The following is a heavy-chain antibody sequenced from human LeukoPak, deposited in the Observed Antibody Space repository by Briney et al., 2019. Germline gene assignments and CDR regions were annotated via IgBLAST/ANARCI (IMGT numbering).Heavy chain of an antibody. Sequence: GASVKVSCKASGYTFTSYDINWVRQATGQGLEWMGWMNPNSGNTGYARKFQGRVTITRNTSISTAYMELSSLRSEDTAVYYCALSYYYYDSSGPSFDYWGQGTLVTVSS. J-gene: IGHJ4*02. CDR3: ALSYYYYDSSGPSFDY. CDR2: MNPNSGNT. CDR1: GYTFTSYD. D-gene: IGHD3-22*01. V-gene: IGHV1-8*03.